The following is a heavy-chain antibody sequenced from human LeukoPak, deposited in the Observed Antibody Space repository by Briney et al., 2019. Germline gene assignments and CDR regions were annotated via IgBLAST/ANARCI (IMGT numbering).Heavy chain of an antibody. Sequence: GGSLRLSCAASGFTFGSYSMNWVRQAPGKGLEWVSYISSSSSTIYYADSVKGRFTISRDNSKNTLYLQMNSLRAEDTAVYYCAKIGMTVVVMDFDYWGQGTLVTVSS. CDR1: GFTFGSYS. J-gene: IGHJ4*02. CDR2: ISSSSSTI. V-gene: IGHV3-48*01. D-gene: IGHD3-22*01. CDR3: AKIGMTVVVMDFDY.